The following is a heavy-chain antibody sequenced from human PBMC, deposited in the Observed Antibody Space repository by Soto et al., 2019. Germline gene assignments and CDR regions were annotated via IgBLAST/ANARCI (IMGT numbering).Heavy chain of an antibody. Sequence: GESLKISCKGSGYSFTSYWIGWVRQMPGKGLEWMGIIYPGDSDTRYSPSFQGQVTISADKSISTAYLQWSSLKASDTAMYYFARLFVKWFGELLPNWFDPWGQGTLVTVSS. CDR3: ARLFVKWFGELLPNWFDP. J-gene: IGHJ5*02. CDR1: GYSFTSYW. V-gene: IGHV5-51*01. D-gene: IGHD3-10*01. CDR2: IYPGDSDT.